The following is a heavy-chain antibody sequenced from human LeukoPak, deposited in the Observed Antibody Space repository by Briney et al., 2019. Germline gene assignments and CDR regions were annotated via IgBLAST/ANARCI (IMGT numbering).Heavy chain of an antibody. CDR1: GGTFSSYA. D-gene: IGHD3-22*01. Sequence: SVKVSCKASGGTFSSYAISWVRQAPGQGLEWRGRIIPIFGIANYAQKFQGGVTITADKSTSTAYMELSSLRSEDTAVYYCARAGDSSGYYPENLHHFDYWGQGTLVTVSS. V-gene: IGHV1-69*04. CDR3: ARAGDSSGYYPENLHHFDY. J-gene: IGHJ4*02. CDR2: IIPIFGIA.